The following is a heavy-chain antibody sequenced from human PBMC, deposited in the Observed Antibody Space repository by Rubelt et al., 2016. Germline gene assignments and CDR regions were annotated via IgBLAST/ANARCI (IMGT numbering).Heavy chain of an antibody. CDR1: GLTVSNTW. Sequence: GGVKPGGSLRLSCAASGLTVSNTWMSWVRQAPGKGLEWVGHIKSKADGGTADYTAPVKGRFTMSRDDSKNTLDLQMDSLKIDDTAVYYCIGSFLGYWGQGILVTVSS. D-gene: IGHD1-26*01. CDR3: IGSFLGY. J-gene: IGHJ4*02. CDR2: IKSKADGGTA. V-gene: IGHV3-15*01.